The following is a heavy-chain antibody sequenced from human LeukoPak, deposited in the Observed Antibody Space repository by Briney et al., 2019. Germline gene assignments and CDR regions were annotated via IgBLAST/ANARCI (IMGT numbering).Heavy chain of an antibody. Sequence: FSSYGMXWVRQAXGXXLEWLAVIWYDGSNKYYADSVKGRFTISRDNSKNTLYLQMNSLRAEDTAVYYCARARTVEPDYWGQGTLVTVSS. V-gene: IGHV3-33*01. CDR3: ARARTVEPDY. J-gene: IGHJ4*02. D-gene: IGHD4-23*01. CDR2: IWYDGSNK. CDR1: FSSYG.